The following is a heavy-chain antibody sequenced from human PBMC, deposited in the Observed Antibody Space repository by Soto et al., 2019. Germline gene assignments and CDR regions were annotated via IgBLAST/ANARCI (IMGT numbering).Heavy chain of an antibody. D-gene: IGHD3-10*01. V-gene: IGHV3-30*18. J-gene: IGHJ6*02. CDR1: GFTFSSYG. CDR2: ISVDGSKE. Sequence: QVQLVESGGGVVQPGRSLRLSCAASGFTFSSYGMHWVRQAPGKGLEWVTVISVDGSKEYYADSVKGRFTISRDNSKNTLYLQMNSLTIEDTAVYYWAQSRASMVRGVVLYYGMDVWGHGTTVSVSS. CDR3: AQSRASMVRGVVLYYGMDV.